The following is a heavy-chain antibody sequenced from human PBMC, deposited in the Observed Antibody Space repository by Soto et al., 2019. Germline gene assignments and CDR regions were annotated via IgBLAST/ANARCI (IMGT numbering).Heavy chain of an antibody. J-gene: IGHJ5*02. D-gene: IGHD6-6*01. CDR3: ARAWWSSSRWFDP. V-gene: IGHV3-53*02. Sequence: EVQLVETGGGLIQPGGSLRLSCEVTGFTVSSNYMSWVRQAPGKGLEWVSVIYSGGTTYSPDSVKGRFTISRDDSKNTLYLQMNSLRAEDTAVYYCARAWWSSSRWFDPWGQGTLVTVSS. CDR2: IYSGGTT. CDR1: GFTVSSNY.